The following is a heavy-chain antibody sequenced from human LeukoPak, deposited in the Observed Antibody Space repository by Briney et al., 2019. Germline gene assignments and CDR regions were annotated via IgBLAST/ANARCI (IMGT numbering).Heavy chain of an antibody. CDR3: ARDLWYSGSRAPPRAFDI. J-gene: IGHJ3*02. Sequence: PGGSERLSCEASGFIFSSYEMNWVRQAPGKGLEWVSFISSSGRTMYYADSVEGRFTVSRNNAKNSVYLQMNSLRAEDTAVYYCARDLWYSGSRAPPRAFDIWGQGKIVPVSS. CDR2: ISSSGRTM. V-gene: IGHV3-48*03. D-gene: IGHD1-26*01. CDR1: GFIFSSYE.